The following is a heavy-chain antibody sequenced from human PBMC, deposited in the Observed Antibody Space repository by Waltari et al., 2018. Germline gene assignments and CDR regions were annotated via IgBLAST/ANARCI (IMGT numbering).Heavy chain of an antibody. D-gene: IGHD3-10*01. V-gene: IGHV4-4*07. CDR2: IYTSGST. CDR3: ARESHVLLWFGELSDYYYMDV. Sequence: QVQLQESGPGLVKPSETLSLTCTVSGGSISSTYWSWIRQPARTGLRWIGRIYTSGSTNYNPSLKSRVTMSVDTSKNQFSLKLSSVTAADTAVYYCARESHVLLWFGELSDYYYMDVWGKGTTVTISS. J-gene: IGHJ6*03. CDR1: GGSISSTY.